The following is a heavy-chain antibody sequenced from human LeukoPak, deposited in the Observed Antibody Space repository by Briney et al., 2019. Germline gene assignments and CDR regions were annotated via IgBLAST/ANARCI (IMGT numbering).Heavy chain of an antibody. V-gene: IGHV1-2*02. J-gene: IGHJ5*02. CDR3: AKGRASAGGYSGYDWGDWFDP. D-gene: IGHD5-12*01. Sequence: ASVKVSCKSSGYTFTDYYVHWVRQVPGQGLEWMGWINPNSGDTDYALKFQGRVTMTRDTSISTAYMELSSLRSDDTAVYYCAKGRASAGGYSGYDWGDWFDPWGQGTLVTVSS. CDR2: INPNSGDT. CDR1: GYTFTDYY.